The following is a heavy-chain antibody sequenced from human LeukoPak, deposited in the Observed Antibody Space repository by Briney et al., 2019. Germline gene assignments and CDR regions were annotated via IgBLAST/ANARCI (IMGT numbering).Heavy chain of an antibody. V-gene: IGHV3-7*01. CDR2: IKQDGSEK. Sequence: GGSLRLSCAASGFTFSSYWMSWVRQAPGKGLEWVANIKQDGSEKYYVDSVKGRFTISRDNAKNSLYLQMNSLRAEDTAVYYCASDGVLPFTVTTFDYWGQGTLVTVSS. CDR1: GFTFSSYW. J-gene: IGHJ4*02. CDR3: ASDGVLPFTVTTFDY. D-gene: IGHD4-17*01.